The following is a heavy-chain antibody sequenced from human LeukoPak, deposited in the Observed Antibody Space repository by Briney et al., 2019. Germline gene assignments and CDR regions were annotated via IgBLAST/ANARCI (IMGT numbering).Heavy chain of an antibody. J-gene: IGHJ3*02. CDR3: ARRNVVVPATMARAFDI. D-gene: IGHD2-2*01. CDR2: IYHSGST. V-gene: IGHV4-30-2*01. Sequence: PSETLSLTCAVSGDSISSGGYSWSWIRQPPGKGLEWIGYIYHSGSTYYNPSLKSRVTISVDRSKNQFSLKLSSVTAADTAVYYCARRNVVVPATMARAFDIWGQGTMVTVSS. CDR1: GDSISSGGYS.